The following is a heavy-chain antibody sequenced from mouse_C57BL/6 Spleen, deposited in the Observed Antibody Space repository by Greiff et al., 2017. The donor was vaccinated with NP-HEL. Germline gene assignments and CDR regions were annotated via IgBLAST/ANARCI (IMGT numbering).Heavy chain of an antibody. CDR3: AREGGYEGYFDV. CDR1: GFTFSDYY. V-gene: IGHV5-16*01. Sequence: EVQLVESEGGLVQPGSSMKLSCTASGFTFSDYYMAWVRQVPEKGLEWVANINYDGSSTYYLDSLKSRFIISRDNAKNILYLQMSSLKSEDTATYYCAREGGYEGYFDVWGTGTTVTVSS. J-gene: IGHJ1*03. D-gene: IGHD2-14*01. CDR2: INYDGSST.